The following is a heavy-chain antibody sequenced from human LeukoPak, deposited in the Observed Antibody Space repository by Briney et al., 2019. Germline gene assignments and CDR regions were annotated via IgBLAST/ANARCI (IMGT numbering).Heavy chain of an antibody. J-gene: IGHJ4*02. V-gene: IGHV3-7*01. D-gene: IGHD5-12*01. CDR2: IKHDGSEK. CDR3: ARDAGHSGYDLLDY. CDR1: GFTFSSYW. Sequence: PGGSLRLSCADSGFTFSSYWMNWVRQAPGEGLEWVANIKHDGSEKYYADFVKGRFTISRDNAKNSLYLQMDSLGAEDTAVYYCARDAGHSGYDLLDYWGQGTLVTVSS.